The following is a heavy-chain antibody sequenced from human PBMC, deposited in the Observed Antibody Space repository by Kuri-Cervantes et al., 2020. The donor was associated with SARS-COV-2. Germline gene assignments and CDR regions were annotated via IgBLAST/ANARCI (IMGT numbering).Heavy chain of an antibody. CDR3: ARGGYSGYEGWFDP. CDR2: ISAYNGNT. V-gene: IGHV1-18*04. J-gene: IGHJ5*02. D-gene: IGHD5-12*01. Sequence: ASVKVSCKASGYTFTSYGISWVRQAPGQGLEWMGWISAYNGNTNYAQKLQGRVTMTTDTSTSTADMELRSLSSVTAADTAVYYCARGGYSGYEGWFDPWGQGTLVTVSS. CDR1: GYTFTSYG.